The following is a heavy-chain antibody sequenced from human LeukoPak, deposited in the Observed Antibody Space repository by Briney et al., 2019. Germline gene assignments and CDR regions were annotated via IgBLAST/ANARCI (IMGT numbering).Heavy chain of an antibody. CDR2: ISAYNGNT. CDR1: GYTFSDHN. Sequence: ASVKVSCKASGYTFSDHNMHWIRQAPGQGLEWMGWISAYNGNTNYAQKLQGRVTMTTDTSTSTAYMELRSLRSDDTAVYYCARGLAYSSGWYEDAFDIWGQGTMVTVSS. D-gene: IGHD6-19*01. J-gene: IGHJ3*02. CDR3: ARGLAYSSGWYEDAFDI. V-gene: IGHV1-18*04.